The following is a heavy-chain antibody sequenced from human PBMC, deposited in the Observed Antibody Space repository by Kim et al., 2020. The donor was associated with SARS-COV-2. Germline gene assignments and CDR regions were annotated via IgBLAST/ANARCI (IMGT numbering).Heavy chain of an antibody. D-gene: IGHD3-10*01. CDR3: ASTYYYGSGRPEFDP. V-gene: IGHV4-38-2*02. Sequence: SETLSLTCTVSGYSISSGYYWGWIRQPPGKGLEWIGSIYHSGSTYYNPSLKSRVTISVDTSKNQFSLKLSSVTAADTAVYYCASTYYYGSGRPEFDPWGQGTLVTVSS. J-gene: IGHJ5*02. CDR2: IYHSGST. CDR1: GYSISSGYY.